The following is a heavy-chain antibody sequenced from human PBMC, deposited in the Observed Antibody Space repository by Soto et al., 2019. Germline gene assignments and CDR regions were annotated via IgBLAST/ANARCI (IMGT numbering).Heavy chain of an antibody. CDR3: AREGGSYYYYYGMDV. J-gene: IGHJ6*02. D-gene: IGHD1-26*01. CDR1: RGSFNAYS. Sequence: PSETQTLTCAVHRGSFNAYSWTWIRQPPGKGLEWIGEIDHSGSTYYNPSLKSRVTISVDTSKNQFSLKLSSVTAADTAVYYCAREGGSYYYYYGMDVWGQGTTVTVSS. CDR2: IDHSGST. V-gene: IGHV4-34*01.